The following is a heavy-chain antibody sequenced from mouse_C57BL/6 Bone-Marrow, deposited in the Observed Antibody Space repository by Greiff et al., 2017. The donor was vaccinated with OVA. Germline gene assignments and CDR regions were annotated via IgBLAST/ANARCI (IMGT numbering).Heavy chain of an antibody. V-gene: IGHV1-81*01. CDR1: GYTFTSYG. CDR2: IYPRSGNT. Sequence: QVQLKQSGPELARPGASVKLSCKASGYTFTSYGISWVKQRTGQGLEWIGEIYPRSGNTYYNEKFKGKATLTADKSSSTAYMELRSLTSEDSAVYFYARGSPYCYSSSQAWFAYWGQGTLVTVSA. J-gene: IGHJ3*01. CDR3: ARGSPYCYSSSQAWFAY. D-gene: IGHD1-1*01.